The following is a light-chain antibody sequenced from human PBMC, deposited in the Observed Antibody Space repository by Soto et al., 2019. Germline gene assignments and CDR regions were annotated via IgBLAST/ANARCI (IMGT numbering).Light chain of an antibody. CDR1: SSNIGSNT. J-gene: IGLJ3*02. Sequence: QSVLTQPPSASGTPGQRVTISCSGSSSNIGSNTVNWYQQLPGTAPKLLIYSDSQRPSGVPDRFSASKSGASASLVISGLRSEDEADYYCASWDARLSGWVFGGGTKLTVL. CDR3: ASWDARLSGWV. V-gene: IGLV1-44*01. CDR2: SDS.